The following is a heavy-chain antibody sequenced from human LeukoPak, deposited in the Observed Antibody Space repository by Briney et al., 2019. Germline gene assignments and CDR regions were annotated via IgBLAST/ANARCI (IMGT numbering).Heavy chain of an antibody. V-gene: IGHV3-23*01. J-gene: IGHJ4*02. D-gene: IGHD4-17*01. Sequence: GGSLRLSCAASGFTFSTYAMSWVRQVPGKGLEWVSAFSGSADTTFYADSVKGRFTISRDNSKNTLYLQIHSLRTEDTAVYYCARGSSYDYGDYVSPFDHWGQGTLVTVSS. CDR3: ARGSSYDYGDYVSPFDH. CDR2: FSGSADTT. CDR1: GFTFSTYA.